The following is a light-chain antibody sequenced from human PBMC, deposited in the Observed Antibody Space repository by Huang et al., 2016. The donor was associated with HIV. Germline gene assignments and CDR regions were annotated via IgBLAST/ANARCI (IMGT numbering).Light chain of an antibody. CDR2: DTS. J-gene: IGKJ4*02. V-gene: IGKV3-11*01. Sequence: EVVLTQSPATLSLSPGERATLSCRASQTISNYLAWYQHKPGQPPRLLVYDTSKRATGITARFSSGGSVTYFTLTISSLEPEDFAVYYCHQRAGWPLFGGGTKVEIK. CDR1: QTISNY. CDR3: HQRAGWPL.